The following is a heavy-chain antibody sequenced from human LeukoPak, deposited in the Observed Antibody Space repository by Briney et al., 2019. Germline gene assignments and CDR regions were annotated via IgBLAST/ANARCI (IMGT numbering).Heavy chain of an antibody. V-gene: IGHV4-39*07. J-gene: IGHJ4*02. CDR1: GGSISSSSYY. CDR2: IYYSGST. D-gene: IGHD5-12*01. CDR3: ATTRGLKGATRLFDY. Sequence: SETLSLTCTVSGGSISSSSYYWGWLRQPPGKGLEWIGSIYYSGSTYYNPSLKSRVTISVDTSKNQFSLKLSSVTAADTAVYYCATTRGLKGATRLFDYWGQGTLVTVSS.